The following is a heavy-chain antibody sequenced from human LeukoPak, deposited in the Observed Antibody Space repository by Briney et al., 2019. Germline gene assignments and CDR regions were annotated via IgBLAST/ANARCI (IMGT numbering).Heavy chain of an antibody. CDR1: GFTVSSNY. V-gene: IGHV3-23*01. Sequence: GGSLRLSCAASGFTVSSNYMSWVRQAPGKGLEWVSAISGSGGSTYYADSVKGRFTISRDNSKNTLYLQMNSLRAEDTAVYYCAKDRGWFGELSTAFDIWGQGTMVTVSS. D-gene: IGHD3-10*01. CDR3: AKDRGWFGELSTAFDI. CDR2: ISGSGGST. J-gene: IGHJ3*02.